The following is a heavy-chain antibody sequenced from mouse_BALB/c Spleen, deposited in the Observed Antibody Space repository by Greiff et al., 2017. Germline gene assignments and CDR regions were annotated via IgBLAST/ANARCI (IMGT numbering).Heavy chain of an antibody. V-gene: IGHV1S137*01. D-gene: IGHD2-4*01. J-gene: IGHJ4*01. CDR3: ARGDYAYYAMDY. CDR2: ISTYYGDA. Sequence: QVQLQQSGASLVRPGFSLRISCKGSGYTFTDYAWNWVKQSHAKSLEWIGVISTYYGDASYNQKFKGRATMTVDKSSSTAYMELARLTSEDSAIYYCARGDYAYYAMDYWGQGTSVTVSS. CDR1: GYTFTDYA.